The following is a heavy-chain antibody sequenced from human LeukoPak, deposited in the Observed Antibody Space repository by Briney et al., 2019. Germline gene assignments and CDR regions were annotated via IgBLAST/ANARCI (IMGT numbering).Heavy chain of an antibody. V-gene: IGHV3-21*01. Sequence: PGGSLRLSCAASGFTFSSYSMNWVRQAPGKGLEWVSSISSSSSYIYYADSVKGRFTISRDNAKNSLYLQMNSLRAEDTAVYYCAREVDDYDSSGPHFDYWGQGTLVTVSS. J-gene: IGHJ4*02. CDR3: AREVDDYDSSGPHFDY. D-gene: IGHD3-22*01. CDR1: GFTFSSYS. CDR2: ISSSSSYI.